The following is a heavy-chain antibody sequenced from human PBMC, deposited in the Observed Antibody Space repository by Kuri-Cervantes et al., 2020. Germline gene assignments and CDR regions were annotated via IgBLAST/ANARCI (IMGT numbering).Heavy chain of an antibody. CDR2: INTSGST. D-gene: IGHD5-24*01. V-gene: IGHV4-61*02. J-gene: IGHJ4*03. CDR3: AREDRWGSTLDY. Sequence: LRLSCIVSGSSIGSGTHYWSWIRQPAGKGLEWIGRINTSGSTNYNPSLKTRVTMSVDTSKNQLSLKLSSVTAADTAVYYCAREDRWGSTLDYWGQGTTVTVSS. CDR1: GSSIGSGTHY.